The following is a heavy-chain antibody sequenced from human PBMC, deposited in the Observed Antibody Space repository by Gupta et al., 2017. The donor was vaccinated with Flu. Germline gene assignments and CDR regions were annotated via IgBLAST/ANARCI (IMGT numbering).Heavy chain of an antibody. CDR2: TYYRAKWYY. CDR1: GDSVSSNSAA. CDR3: VRSRDSDLAV. Sequence: HLQQSGPGLVKPSQTLSLTCAISGDSVSSNSAAWNWIRHSPSRGLEWLGRTYYRAKWYYDYAVSVRSRINVNPDTSANQFSLRLDSVTPEDTAMYYCVRSRDSDLAVWGQGTAVTVSS. V-gene: IGHV6-1*01. J-gene: IGHJ6*02.